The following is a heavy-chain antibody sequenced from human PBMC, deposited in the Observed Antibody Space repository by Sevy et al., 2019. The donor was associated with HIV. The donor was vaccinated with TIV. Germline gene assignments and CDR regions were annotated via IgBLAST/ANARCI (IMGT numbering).Heavy chain of an antibody. Sequence: GGSLRLSCVASGFNFNIYSMSWVRQAPGKRLEWVSTLCFGCGRINHADSVQGRFTMSRDDSKKTVYLEMNSLRPEDTAVYYCAREGCTKPHDYWGQGTLVTVSS. V-gene: IGHV3-23*01. D-gene: IGHD2-8*01. J-gene: IGHJ4*02. CDR1: GFNFNIYS. CDR2: LCFGCGRI. CDR3: AREGCTKPHDY.